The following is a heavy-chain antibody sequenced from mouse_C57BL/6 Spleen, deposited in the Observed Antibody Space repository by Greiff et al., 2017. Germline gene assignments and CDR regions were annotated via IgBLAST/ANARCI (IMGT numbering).Heavy chain of an antibody. CDR3: AHYYGSHWYFDV. CDR1: GYSITSDY. Sequence: VQLKQSGPGLAKPSQTLSLTCSVTGYSITSDYWNWIRKFPGNKLEYMGYISYSGSTYYNPSLKCRISITRDTSKNQYYLQLNSVTTEDTATDYCAHYYGSHWYFDVWGTGTTVTVSS. D-gene: IGHD1-1*01. CDR2: ISYSGST. J-gene: IGHJ1*03. V-gene: IGHV3-8*01.